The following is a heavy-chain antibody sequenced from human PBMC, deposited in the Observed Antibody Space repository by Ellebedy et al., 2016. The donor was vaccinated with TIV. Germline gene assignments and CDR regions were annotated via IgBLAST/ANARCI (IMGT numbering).Heavy chain of an antibody. Sequence: GGSLRLXXAASGFTFSSYAMHWVRQAPGKGLEWVAVISYDGSNKYYADSVKGRFTISRDNSKNTLYLQMNSLRAEDTAVYYCARDGGWGDAFDIWGQGTMVTVSS. CDR1: GFTFSSYA. V-gene: IGHV3-30-3*01. CDR2: ISYDGSNK. D-gene: IGHD2-15*01. CDR3: ARDGGWGDAFDI. J-gene: IGHJ3*02.